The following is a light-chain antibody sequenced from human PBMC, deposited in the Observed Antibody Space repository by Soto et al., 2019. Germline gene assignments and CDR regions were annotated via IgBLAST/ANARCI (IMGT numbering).Light chain of an antibody. J-gene: IGLJ1*01. CDR3: CSYAGSYIYV. Sequence: QSALTQPRSVSVSPGQSVTISCTGTSSDVGGYNYVSWYQQHPGKAPKLMIYDVSKRPPGVPDRFSGSKSGNTASLTISGLQAEDEADYYCCSYAGSYIYVFGTGTRSPS. V-gene: IGLV2-11*01. CDR1: SSDVGGYNY. CDR2: DVS.